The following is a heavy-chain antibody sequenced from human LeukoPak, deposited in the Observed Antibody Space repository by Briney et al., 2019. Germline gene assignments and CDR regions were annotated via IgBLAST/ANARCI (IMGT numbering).Heavy chain of an antibody. CDR3: ARDNPYCSSTSCYKGYFDL. Sequence: SETLSLTCTVSGGSISSYYWSWIRQPVGKGLEWIGRIYTSGSTNYNPSLKSRVTVSVDKSKNQFSLKLSSVTAADTAVYYCARDNPYCSSTSCYKGYFDLWGRGTLVTVSS. CDR2: IYTSGST. D-gene: IGHD2-2*02. CDR1: GGSISSYY. J-gene: IGHJ2*01. V-gene: IGHV4-4*07.